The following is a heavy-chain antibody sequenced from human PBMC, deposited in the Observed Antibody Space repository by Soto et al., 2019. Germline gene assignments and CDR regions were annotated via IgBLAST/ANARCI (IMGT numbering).Heavy chain of an antibody. Sequence: SETLSLTCTVSGDSISSTTYSWGWIRQPPGKGLEWIASISFSGTTYYNPSLKSRVTTSVDSSKNQLSLRLTSVTAADTAVYYCARHCSSPLLPVNWIDSWGQGTLVTVSS. V-gene: IGHV4-39*01. D-gene: IGHD3-10*02. CDR2: ISFSGTT. CDR1: GDSISSTTYS. CDR3: ARHCSSPLLPVNWIDS. J-gene: IGHJ5*01.